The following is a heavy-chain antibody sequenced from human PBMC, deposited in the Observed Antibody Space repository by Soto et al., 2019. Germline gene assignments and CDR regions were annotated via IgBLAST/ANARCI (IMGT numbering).Heavy chain of an antibody. Sequence: SETLSLTCTVSGVSVNSDNYYWSWIRQPPGKGLEWIGHIYNTGSTTYNPSLKSRVTVSLDTYRNQFSLSLNSVTAADTAVFYWAREYSNSPEALDFWGRGTLVTVSS. CDR1: GVSVNSDNYY. CDR3: AREYSNSPEALDF. J-gene: IGHJ4*02. V-gene: IGHV4-61*01. D-gene: IGHD6-6*01. CDR2: IYNTGST.